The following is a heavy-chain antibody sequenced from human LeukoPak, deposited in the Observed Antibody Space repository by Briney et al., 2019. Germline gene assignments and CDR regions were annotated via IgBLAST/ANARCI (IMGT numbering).Heavy chain of an antibody. CDR2: IYYSGNT. J-gene: IGHJ4*02. D-gene: IGHD5-24*01. Sequence: SETLSLTCTVSGGSLSSYYWTWVRQPPGKGLEWIGYIYYSGNTNYNPSLKSRVTISVDTSKNQFSLKLSSVTAADTAVYYCARNRDGCNSLLDYWGQGTLVTVSS. V-gene: IGHV4-59*08. CDR3: ARNRDGCNSLLDY. CDR1: GGSLSSYY.